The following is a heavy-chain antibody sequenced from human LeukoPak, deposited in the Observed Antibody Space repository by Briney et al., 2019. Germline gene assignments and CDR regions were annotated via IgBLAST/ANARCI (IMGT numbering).Heavy chain of an antibody. CDR1: GFTFSSYG. D-gene: IGHD2-15*01. CDR2: IGGSGDST. CDR3: AAGLRHWAFDF. J-gene: IGHJ4*02. V-gene: IGHV3-23*01. Sequence: GRSLRLSCAASGFTFSSYGMIWVRRAPGKGPEWVSGIGGSGDSTYYADSVKGRFTISRDNSKNTLYLQMNSLGVEDTAMYSCAAGLRHWAFDFWGQGTLVTVSS.